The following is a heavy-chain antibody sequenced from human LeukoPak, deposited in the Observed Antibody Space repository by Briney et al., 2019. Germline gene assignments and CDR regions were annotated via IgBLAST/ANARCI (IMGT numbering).Heavy chain of an antibody. CDR1: GGSFSGYY. Sequence: KSSETLSLTCAVYGGSFSGYYWSWIRQPPGKGLEWIGEISHSGSTNYNPSLKSRVTISVDTSKNQFSLKLSSVTAADTAVYYCARGPGVVVVASSRRYYMDVWGKGTTVTVSS. D-gene: IGHD2-15*01. CDR3: ARGPGVVVVASSRRYYMDV. V-gene: IGHV4-34*01. CDR2: ISHSGST. J-gene: IGHJ6*03.